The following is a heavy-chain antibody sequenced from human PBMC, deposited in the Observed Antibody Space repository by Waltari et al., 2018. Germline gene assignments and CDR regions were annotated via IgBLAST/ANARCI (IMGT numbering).Heavy chain of an antibody. Sequence: QVQLQQWGAGLLKPSETLSLTCAVYGGSFSGYYWSWIRQPPGKGLEWIGEINHSGSTNYNPSLKSRVTISVDTSKNQFSLKLSSVTAADTAVYYCARTYCSSTSCFLNWFDPWGQGTLVTVSS. J-gene: IGHJ5*02. CDR1: GGSFSGYY. CDR2: INHSGST. D-gene: IGHD2-2*01. CDR3: ARTYCSSTSCFLNWFDP. V-gene: IGHV4-34*01.